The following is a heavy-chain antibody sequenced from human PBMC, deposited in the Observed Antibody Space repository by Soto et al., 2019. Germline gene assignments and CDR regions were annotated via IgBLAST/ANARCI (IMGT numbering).Heavy chain of an antibody. CDR3: AIYSGV. Sequence: EVQLVESGGDLVQPGGSLRLSCAASGLTFSSHWMHWVRQAPGKGLVWVSHINGDGSTTRYADSVKGRFTISRDNAKNTLYLQMNSLRAAATAVYYCAIYSGVWGLGNTVTVS. V-gene: IGHV3-74*01. CDR2: INGDGSTT. D-gene: IGHD2-15*01. J-gene: IGHJ6*01. CDR1: GLTFSSHW.